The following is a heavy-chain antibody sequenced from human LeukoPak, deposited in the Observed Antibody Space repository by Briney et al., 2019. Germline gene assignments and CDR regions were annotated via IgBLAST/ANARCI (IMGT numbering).Heavy chain of an antibody. D-gene: IGHD3-22*01. CDR3: AKGYYYHSSGYQYLDY. CDR1: VFTFSRLA. V-gene: IGHV3-23*01. CDR2: ISGSGDST. J-gene: IGHJ4*02. Sequence: PGGSRRLSYAASVFTFSRLAMSWVRQAPGKGVAGVSAISGSGDSTHYADSVKGRFTISRDNSKNTLYLQMNSLRAEDTAVYYCAKGYYYHSSGYQYLDYWGQGTLVTVSS.